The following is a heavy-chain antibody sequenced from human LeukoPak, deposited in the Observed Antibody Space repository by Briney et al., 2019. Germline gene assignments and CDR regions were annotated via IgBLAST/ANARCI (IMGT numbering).Heavy chain of an antibody. CDR3: ARDTYYYGSGSSDPLDY. CDR1: GYTFTSYG. D-gene: IGHD3-10*01. CDR2: ISAYNGNT. V-gene: IGHV1-18*01. Sequence: ASVKVSCKASGYTFTSYGISWVRQAPGQGLEWMGWISAYNGNTNYAQKLQGRVTMTTDTSTGTAYMELRSLRSDDTAVYYCARDTYYYGSGSSDPLDYWGQGTLVTVSS. J-gene: IGHJ4*02.